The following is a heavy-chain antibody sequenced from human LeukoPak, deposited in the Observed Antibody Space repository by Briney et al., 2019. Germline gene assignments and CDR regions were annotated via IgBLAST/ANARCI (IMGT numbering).Heavy chain of an antibody. CDR2: ISSSGSTI. J-gene: IGHJ6*04. CDR1: GFTFSSYS. Sequence: TGGSLRLSCAASGFTFSSYSMNWVRQAPGKGLEWVSYISSSGSTIYYADPVKGRFTISRDNAKNLLYLQMNSLRAEDTAVYYCAELGITMIGGVWGKGTTVTISS. D-gene: IGHD3-10*02. CDR3: AELGITMIGGV. V-gene: IGHV3-48*04.